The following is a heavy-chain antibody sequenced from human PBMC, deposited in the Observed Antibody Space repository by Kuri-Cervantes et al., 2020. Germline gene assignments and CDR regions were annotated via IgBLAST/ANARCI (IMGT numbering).Heavy chain of an antibody. D-gene: IGHD6-19*01. V-gene: IGHV3-66*02. J-gene: IGHJ5*02. CDR2: IYSGGST. CDR1: GFTVSSNY. CDR3: ARDISSGWYGWFDP. Sequence: GGSLRLSCAASGFTVSSNYMSWVRQAPGKGLEWVSVIYSGGSTYYADSVKGRFTISRDNSKNTLYLQMNSLRAEDTAVYYCARDISSGWYGWFDPWGQGTLVTVSS.